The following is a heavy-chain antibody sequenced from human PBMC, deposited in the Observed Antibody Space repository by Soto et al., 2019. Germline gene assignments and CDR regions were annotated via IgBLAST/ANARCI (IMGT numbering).Heavy chain of an antibody. V-gene: IGHV1-18*01. Sequence: QVQLVQSGAEVKKPGASVKVSCKASGYTFITYGVSWVRQAPGQGLDWLGWISTYNGNTRYAERLQGRVTMTNDTTTNTAYMELRNLQSEDTAVYYCARRPTDYYDNSANYFLDYWGQGTLVTVSS. CDR2: ISTYNGNT. CDR1: GYTFITYG. CDR3: ARRPTDYYDNSANYFLDY. D-gene: IGHD3-22*01. J-gene: IGHJ4*02.